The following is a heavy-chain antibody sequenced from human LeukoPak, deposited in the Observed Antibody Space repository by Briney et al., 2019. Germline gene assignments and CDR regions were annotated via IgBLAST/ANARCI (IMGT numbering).Heavy chain of an antibody. J-gene: IGHJ5*02. CDR3: ATVIYCSGGSCFWRHWFDP. V-gene: IGHV1-2*06. CDR1: GYTFTGYY. Sequence: ASVKVSCKASGYTFTGYYMHWVRQAPGQGLEWMGRINPNSGGTNYAQKFQGRVTMTRDTSISTAYMELSRLRSDDTAVYFCATVIYCSGGSCFWRHWFDPWGQGTLVTVSS. D-gene: IGHD2-15*01. CDR2: INPNSGGT.